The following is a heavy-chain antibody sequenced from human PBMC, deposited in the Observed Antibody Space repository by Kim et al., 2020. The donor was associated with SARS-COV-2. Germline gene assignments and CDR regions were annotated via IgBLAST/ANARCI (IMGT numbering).Heavy chain of an antibody. CDR1: GSTFSSYS. J-gene: IGHJ4*02. D-gene: IGHD3-9*01. Sequence: GGSLRLSCAASGSTFSSYSMNWVRQAPGKGLEWVSSISSSSSYIYYADSAKGRFTISRDNAKNSLYLQMNSLRAEDTAVYYCARDGYDILTGYLDYWGQGTLVTVSS. CDR3: ARDGYDILTGYLDY. V-gene: IGHV3-21*04. CDR2: ISSSSSYI.